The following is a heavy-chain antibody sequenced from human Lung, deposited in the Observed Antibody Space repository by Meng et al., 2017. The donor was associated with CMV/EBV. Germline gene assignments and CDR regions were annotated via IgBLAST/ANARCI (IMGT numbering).Heavy chain of an antibody. Sequence: GGSLRLSCAASGFTFSSYSMNWVRQAPGKGLEWVSSISNSGAYIYYADSVKGRFTISRDNAQNSLFLHMNSLRAEDSAVYYCARDVSPRSSAYFAIYYFYALAVWGPGNTV. CDR3: ARDVSPRSSAYFAIYYFYALAV. J-gene: IGHJ6*01. CDR1: GFTFSSYS. V-gene: IGHV3-21*01. CDR2: ISNSGAYI. D-gene: IGHD2-21*01.